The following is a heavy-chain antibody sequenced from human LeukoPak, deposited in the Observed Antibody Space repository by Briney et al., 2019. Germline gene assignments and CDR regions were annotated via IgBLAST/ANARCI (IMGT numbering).Heavy chain of an antibody. CDR1: GHTFTNLG. Sequence: SVKVSCKASGHTFTNLGISWVRQAPGQGLEWMGWISGNNGNTKYVQKLQGRVTMTTDTSTSTAYMELRSLRSDDTAVYYCAREAGSNPDYWGQGTLVTVSS. D-gene: IGHD4-11*01. CDR2: ISGNNGNT. CDR3: AREAGSNPDY. J-gene: IGHJ4*02. V-gene: IGHV1-18*01.